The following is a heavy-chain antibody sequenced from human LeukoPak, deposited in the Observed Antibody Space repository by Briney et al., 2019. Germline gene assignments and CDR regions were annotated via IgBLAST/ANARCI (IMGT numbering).Heavy chain of an antibody. D-gene: IGHD6-13*01. CDR2: ISSNGATT. CDR1: GFTFNRFY. CDR3: AKGSAGGRPYYFDY. Sequence: GGSLRLSCSASGFTFNRFYLHWVRQAPGKGLEFVSHISSNGATTYYADSVKGRFTISRDNSKNTLYLQINSLRAEDTAVYYCAKGSAGGRPYYFDYWGQGTLVPVSS. V-gene: IGHV3-64*04. J-gene: IGHJ4*02.